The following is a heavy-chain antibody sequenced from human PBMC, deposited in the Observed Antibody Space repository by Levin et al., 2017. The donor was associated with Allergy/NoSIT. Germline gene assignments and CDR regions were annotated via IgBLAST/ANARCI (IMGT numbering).Heavy chain of an antibody. CDR2: ISYDGSNK. D-gene: IGHD3-3*01. V-gene: IGHV3-30*04. Sequence: GESLKISCAASGFTFSSYAMHWVRQAPGKGLEWVAVISYDGSNKYYADSVKGRFTISRDNSKNTLYLQMNSLRAEDTAVYYCARYLDYDFWSGQFGSYGMDGWGQGTTVTVSS. CDR1: GFTFSSYA. CDR3: ARYLDYDFWSGQFGSYGMDG. J-gene: IGHJ6*02.